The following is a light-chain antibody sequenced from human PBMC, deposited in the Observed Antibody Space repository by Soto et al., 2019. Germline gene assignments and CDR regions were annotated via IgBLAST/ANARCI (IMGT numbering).Light chain of an antibody. V-gene: IGKV3-20*01. CDR2: GAS. Sequence: EIVLTQSPGTLSLSXXXXXXLSCRASQSXSSSYLAWYQQKPGQAPRLLIYGASSRATGIPDRFSGSGSGTDFTLTISRLEPEDFAVYYCQQYGSSPGTFGQGTKLEIK. J-gene: IGKJ2*01. CDR1: QSXSSSY. CDR3: QQYGSSPGT.